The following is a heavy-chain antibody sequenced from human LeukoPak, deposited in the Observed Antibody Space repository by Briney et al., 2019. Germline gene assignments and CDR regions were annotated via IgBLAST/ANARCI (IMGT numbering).Heavy chain of an antibody. J-gene: IGHJ4*02. CDR2: INHSGST. CDR3: ARVGNQNLRYGYTPFDY. D-gene: IGHD5-24*01. V-gene: IGHV4-34*01. CDR1: GGSFSGYY. Sequence: SETLSLTCAVYGGSFSGYYWSWIRQPPGKGLEWIGEINHSGSTNYNPSLKSRVTISVDTSKNQFSLKLSSVTAADTAVYYCARVGNQNLRYGYTPFDYWGQGTLVTVSS.